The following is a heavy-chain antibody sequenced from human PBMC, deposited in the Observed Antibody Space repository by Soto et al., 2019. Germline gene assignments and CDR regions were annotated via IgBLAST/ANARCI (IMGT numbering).Heavy chain of an antibody. CDR3: XSDRRYYYYXMDV. Sequence: QVQLVQSGAEVKKPGSSVKVSCKASGGTFSSYAISWVRQAPGQGLEWMGGIIPIFGTANYAQKFQGRVTITADESTSTAYXXXXXXXXXXXXXXXXXSDRRYYYYXMDVWGQXTTVTVS. CDR2: IIPIFGTA. D-gene: IGHD2-21*02. J-gene: IGHJ6*02. V-gene: IGHV1-69*01. CDR1: GGTFSSYA.